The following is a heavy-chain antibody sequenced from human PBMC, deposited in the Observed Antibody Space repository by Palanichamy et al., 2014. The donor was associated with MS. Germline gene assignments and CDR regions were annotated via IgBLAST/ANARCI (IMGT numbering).Heavy chain of an antibody. D-gene: IGHD3-10*01. V-gene: IGHV4-30-4*01. J-gene: IGHJ4*02. CDR2: IYYSGST. Sequence: QVQLQESGPGLVKPSQTLSLTCTVSGGSISSGDYYWSWIRQPPGKGLEWIGYIYYSGSTHYNLSLKSRVTISVDTSKNQFSLKLRSVTAADTAVYYCARAREGRPPDYWGQGTLVIVSS. CDR1: GGSISSGDYY. CDR3: ARAREGRPPDY.